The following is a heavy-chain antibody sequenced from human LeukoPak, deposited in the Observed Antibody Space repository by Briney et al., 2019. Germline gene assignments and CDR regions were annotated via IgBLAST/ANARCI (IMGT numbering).Heavy chain of an antibody. D-gene: IGHD5-24*01. J-gene: IGHJ6*02. CDR2: INPNSGGT. CDR1: GYTFTGYY. CDR3: ARDRMATPLLGPMDV. V-gene: IGHV1-2*02. Sequence: ASVKVSCKASGYTFTGYYMHWVRHAPGQGLEWMGWINPNSGGTKYAQRFQDRVTLTRDTSIRTAYMALSRLRSDDTAFYYCARDRMATPLLGPMDVWGQGTTVTVSS.